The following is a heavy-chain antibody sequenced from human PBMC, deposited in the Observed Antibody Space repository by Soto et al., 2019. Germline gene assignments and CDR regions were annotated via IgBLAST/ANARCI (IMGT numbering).Heavy chain of an antibody. V-gene: IGHV3-11*06. CDR3: ARDSSSGWYDYFDY. Sequence: QVQLVESGGGLVKPGGSLRLSCAASGFTFSDYYMSWIRQAPGKGLEWVSYISSSSSYTNYADSVKGRFTISRDNAKNSLYLQMNSLRAEDTAVYYCARDSSSGWYDYFDYWGQGTLVTVSS. CDR2: ISSSSSYT. D-gene: IGHD6-19*01. J-gene: IGHJ4*02. CDR1: GFTFSDYY.